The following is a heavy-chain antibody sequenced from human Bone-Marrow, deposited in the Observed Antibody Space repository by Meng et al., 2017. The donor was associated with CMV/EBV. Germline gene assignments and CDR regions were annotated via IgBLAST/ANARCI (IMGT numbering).Heavy chain of an antibody. CDR1: GFTFSSYA. CDR2: IPYDGSNK. CDR3: ARDTPSSSGYNNWFDP. V-gene: IGHV3-30*04. D-gene: IGHD3-22*01. Sequence: GESLKISCAASGFTFSSYAMHWVRQAPGKGLEWVAVIPYDGSNKYYADSVKGRVTISRDNSKNTLYLQMNSLRAEDTAVYYCARDTPSSSGYNNWFDPWGQGTLVTVSS. J-gene: IGHJ5*02.